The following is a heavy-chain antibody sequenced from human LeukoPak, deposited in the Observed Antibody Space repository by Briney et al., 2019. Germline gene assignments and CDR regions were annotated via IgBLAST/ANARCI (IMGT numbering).Heavy chain of an antibody. D-gene: IGHD3-22*01. CDR2: INLDGSVI. V-gene: IGHV3-7*01. Sequence: TGGSLRLSSAASGFTFSGYWMSWVRQAPGKGLEWVANINLDGSVIHYVDSAKGRFTISRDNAKNSLYLQMNYLRAEDTAFYYCATSDDSSGSDWGQGTLVTVSS. J-gene: IGHJ4*02. CDR1: GFTFSGYW. CDR3: ATSDDSSGSD.